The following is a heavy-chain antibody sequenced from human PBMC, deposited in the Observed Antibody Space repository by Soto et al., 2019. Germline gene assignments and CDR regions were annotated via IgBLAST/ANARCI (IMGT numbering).Heavy chain of an antibody. CDR1: GYTFTAYA. CDR3: TRSAISPYGGLIGPFDY. CDR2: INPANGNT. D-gene: IGHD3-16*02. V-gene: IGHV1-3*01. J-gene: IGHJ4*02. Sequence: QVQLAQSGAEVRKPGASVKVSCEATGYTFTAYAMHWVRQAPGQRLEWMRWINPANGNTKYSQKFQGRLTITSDTSANTVYMELNSLTSEDTAMYYCTRSAISPYGGLIGPFDYWGQGNLVTVSS.